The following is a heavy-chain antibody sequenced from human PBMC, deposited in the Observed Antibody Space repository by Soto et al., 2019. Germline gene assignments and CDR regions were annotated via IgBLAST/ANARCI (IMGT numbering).Heavy chain of an antibody. J-gene: IGHJ4*02. D-gene: IGHD3-10*01. CDR3: ARLGFSYGFGGHFDY. Sequence: QVQLQESGPGLVKPSQTLSLTCTVSGGCISSGGYHWSWIRQHPGKGLEWIGYIYNSGSTYYNPSLKSRVTISVDTSKNQFSLKLSSVTAADTAVYYCARLGFSYGFGGHFDYWGQGTLVTVSS. V-gene: IGHV4-31*03. CDR1: GGCISSGGYH. CDR2: IYNSGST.